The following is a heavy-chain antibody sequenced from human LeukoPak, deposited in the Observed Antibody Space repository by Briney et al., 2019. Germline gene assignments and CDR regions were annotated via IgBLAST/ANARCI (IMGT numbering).Heavy chain of an antibody. D-gene: IGHD3-22*01. V-gene: IGHV3-23*01. CDR3: ASLFITMIVVVDDAFDI. Sequence: GGSLRLSCAASGFTFSSYAMSWVRQAPGKGLEWVSAISGSGGSTYYADSVKGRFTISRDNSKNTLYLQMNSLRAEDTAVYYCASLFITMIVVVDDAFDIWGQGTMVTVSS. J-gene: IGHJ3*02. CDR2: ISGSGGST. CDR1: GFTFSSYA.